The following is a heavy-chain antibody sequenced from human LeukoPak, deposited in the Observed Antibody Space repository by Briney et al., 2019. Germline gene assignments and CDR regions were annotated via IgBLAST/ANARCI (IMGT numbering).Heavy chain of an antibody. CDR1: GGSISSGDYY. D-gene: IGHD1-26*01. J-gene: IGHJ4*02. Sequence: SQTLSLTCTVSGGSISSGDYYWSWIRQPPGKGLEWIGYIYYSGSIYYNPSLKSRVTISVDTSKNQFSLKLSSVTAADTAVYYCARGVIVGATRKMVDYWGQGTLVTVSS. CDR2: IYYSGSI. V-gene: IGHV4-30-4*01. CDR3: ARGVIVGATRKMVDY.